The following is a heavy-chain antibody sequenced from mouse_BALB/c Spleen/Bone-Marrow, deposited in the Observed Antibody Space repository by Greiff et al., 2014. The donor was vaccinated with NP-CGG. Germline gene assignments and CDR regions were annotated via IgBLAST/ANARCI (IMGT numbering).Heavy chain of an antibody. CDR3: ARHYGYVDAMDY. CDR2: ITGGGTT. D-gene: IGHD1-2*01. CDR1: GITVSSYT. J-gene: IGHJ4*01. Sequence: EVMLVESGGGLVKPGESLKFSCAASGITVSSYTMSWVRQTPEKRLEWVASITGGGTTYYPDSVKVRFTISRDNARNILYLQVSSLRSEDTAIYYCARHYGYVDAMDYWGQGTSVTVSS. V-gene: IGHV5-6-5*01.